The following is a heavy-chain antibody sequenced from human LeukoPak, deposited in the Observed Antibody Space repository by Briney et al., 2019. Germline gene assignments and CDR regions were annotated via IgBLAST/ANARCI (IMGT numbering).Heavy chain of an antibody. CDR2: IYPGGSDT. D-gene: IGHD3-22*01. J-gene: IGHJ3*02. V-gene: IGHV5-51*01. CDR3: ARGYYDSSGPVGAFDI. CDR1: GYSFTSYW. Sequence: GESLKISCKGSGYSFTSYWIGWVRQMPGKGLEWMGIIYPGGSDTRYSPSFQGQVTISADKSISTACLQWSSLKASDTAMYYCARGYYDSSGPVGAFDIWGQGTMVTVSS.